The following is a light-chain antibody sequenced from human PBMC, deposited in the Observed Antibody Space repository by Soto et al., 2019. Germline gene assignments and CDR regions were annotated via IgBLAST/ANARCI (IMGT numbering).Light chain of an antibody. CDR3: HSYDNYLGRSV. CDR1: SSNIGAGYD. J-gene: IGLJ3*02. Sequence: QSVLTQPPSLSGAPGLRITISCSGNSSNIGAGYDVHWYQQLPGTVPRLLIYNTNNRHSGVPDRFSASRSGTSASLAITGLRTEDEAEYFCHSYDNYLGRSVFGGGTKVTVL. V-gene: IGLV1-40*01. CDR2: NTN.